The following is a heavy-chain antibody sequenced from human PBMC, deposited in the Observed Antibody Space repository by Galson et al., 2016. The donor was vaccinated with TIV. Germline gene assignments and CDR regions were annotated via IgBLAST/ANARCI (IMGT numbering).Heavy chain of an antibody. V-gene: IGHV1-69*13. Sequence: SVKVSCKASGGIFNSYAISWVRQAPGQGLEWMGRIIAIFGTTNYAQKFQGRVTITADESTTTAYMELSSLRSEDTAVYYCARALQDWWGSPDWFDPWGQGTLVTVSS. J-gene: IGHJ5*02. CDR1: GGIFNSYA. CDR3: ARALQDWWGSPDWFDP. D-gene: IGHD2-21*01. CDR2: IIAIFGTT.